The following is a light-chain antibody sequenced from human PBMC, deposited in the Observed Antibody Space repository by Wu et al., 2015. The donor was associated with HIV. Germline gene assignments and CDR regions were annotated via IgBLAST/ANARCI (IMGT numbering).Light chain of an antibody. CDR3: QKYSTAPWT. J-gene: IGKJ1*01. Sequence: DIQMTQSPSSLSASVGDRVTITCRASQGVSSDIAWYQHKPGKAPYLLIYDASTLKSGVPSRFSGSGSGTDFTLTISSLQPEDVATYYCQKYSTAPWTFGQGTKVEMK. CDR1: QGVSSD. V-gene: IGKV1-27*01. CDR2: DAS.